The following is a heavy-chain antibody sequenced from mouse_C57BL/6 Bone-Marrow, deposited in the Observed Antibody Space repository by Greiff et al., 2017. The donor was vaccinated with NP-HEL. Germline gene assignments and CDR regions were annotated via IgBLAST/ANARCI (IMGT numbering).Heavy chain of an antibody. Sequence: DVKLQESGPGLVKPSQSLSLTCSVTGYSITSGYYWNWIRQFPGNKLEWMGYISYDGSNNYNPSLKNRISITRDTSKNQFFLKLNSVTTEDTATYYCARDGDWGQGTTLTVSS. V-gene: IGHV3-6*01. CDR1: GYSITSGYY. CDR2: ISYDGSN. J-gene: IGHJ2*01. CDR3: ARDGD.